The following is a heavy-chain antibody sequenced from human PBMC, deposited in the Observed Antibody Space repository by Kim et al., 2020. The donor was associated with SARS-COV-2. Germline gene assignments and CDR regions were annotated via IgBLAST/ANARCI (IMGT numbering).Heavy chain of an antibody. CDR1: GGTFSSYA. J-gene: IGHJ4*02. CDR2: IIPIFGTA. Sequence: SVKVSCKASGGTFSSYAISWVRQAPGQGLEWMGGIIPIFGTANYAQKFQGRVTITADESTSTAYMELSSLRSEDTAVYYCARALRRDGYNDYWGQGTLVTVSS. V-gene: IGHV1-69*13. CDR3: ARALRRDGYNDY. D-gene: IGHD5-12*01.